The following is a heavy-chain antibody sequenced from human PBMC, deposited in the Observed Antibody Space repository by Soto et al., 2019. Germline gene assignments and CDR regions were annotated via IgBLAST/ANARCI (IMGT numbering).Heavy chain of an antibody. D-gene: IGHD2-2*01. CDR1: GVTFSIYS. CDR2: ISSSSSYI. Sequence: GSLRLSCAASGVTFSIYSMNWVRQAPGKGLEWVSSISSSSSYIYYADSVKGRFTISRDNAKNSLYLQMNSLRAEDTAVYYCARVSLGYCSSTSCYPGSEGDYWGQGTLVTVSS. J-gene: IGHJ4*02. CDR3: ARVSLGYCSSTSCYPGSEGDY. V-gene: IGHV3-21*01.